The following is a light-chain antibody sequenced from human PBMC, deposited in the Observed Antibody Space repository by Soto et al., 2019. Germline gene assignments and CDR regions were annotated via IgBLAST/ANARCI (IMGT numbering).Light chain of an antibody. CDR2: GAS. J-gene: IGKJ1*01. CDR3: QQFGTSAT. CDR1: QSVSSTF. Sequence: EVVLTQSPDTLSLSPGERATLSCRASQSVSSTFLAWYQQRPGQAPRLLIYGASSRATGIPDRFNGSGSGTDFTLTITRLEPEDFALYYCQQFGTSATFGQGTKVEIK. V-gene: IGKV3-20*01.